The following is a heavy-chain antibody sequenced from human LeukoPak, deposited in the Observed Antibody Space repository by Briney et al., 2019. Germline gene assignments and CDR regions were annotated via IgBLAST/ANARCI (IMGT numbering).Heavy chain of an antibody. CDR1: GYTLTDYY. Sequence: ASVKVSCKASGYTLTDYYMHWVRQAPGQGLEWMAWINPNSGATIYAQNFQDRVTVTRDTSISTAYMELSRLRSDDTAVYYCARILEPSSSSNYYYYYMDVWGKGTTVTVSS. V-gene: IGHV1-2*02. CDR3: ARILEPSSSSNYYYYYMDV. CDR2: INPNSGAT. D-gene: IGHD6-13*01. J-gene: IGHJ6*03.